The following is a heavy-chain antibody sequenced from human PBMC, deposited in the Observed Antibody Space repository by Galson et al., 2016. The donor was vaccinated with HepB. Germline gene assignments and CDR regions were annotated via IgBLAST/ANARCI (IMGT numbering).Heavy chain of an antibody. D-gene: IGHD3-3*01. Sequence: ETLSLTCGVSGASFSGYFWSWVRQPPGKGLEWIGEVNYSGDTNYTPSLKSRVTMSVDTSRTQFSLNLTSVTAADTAVYYCSRARIHLRLAAAPTSPRLKFDAWGQGIQVTVSS. CDR2: VNYSGDT. V-gene: IGHV4-34*01. J-gene: IGHJ5*02. CDR3: SRARIHLRLAAAPTSPRLKFDA. CDR1: GASFSGYF.